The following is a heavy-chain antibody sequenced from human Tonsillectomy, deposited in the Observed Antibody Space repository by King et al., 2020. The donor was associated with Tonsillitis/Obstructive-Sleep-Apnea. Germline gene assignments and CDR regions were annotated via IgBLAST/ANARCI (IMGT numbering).Heavy chain of an antibody. CDR3: ARERVYCGGGCYSGFFVV. Sequence: VQLVESGGGLVQPGGSLRLSCAASGFTFSSYEMNWVRQAPGKGLEWVSYISSSGTTIYYADSVKGRFTISRDNAKNSLYLQMNSLRAEDTAVYYCARERVYCGGGCYSGFFVVWGRGTLVTVSS. J-gene: IGHJ2*01. CDR1: GFTFSSYE. V-gene: IGHV3-48*03. D-gene: IGHD2-21*01. CDR2: ISSSGTTI.